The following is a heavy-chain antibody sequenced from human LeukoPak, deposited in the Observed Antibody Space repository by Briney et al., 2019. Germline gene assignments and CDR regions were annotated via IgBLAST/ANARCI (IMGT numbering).Heavy chain of an antibody. CDR3: AKENSGTYTFDH. CDR2: ISYSGGST. V-gene: IGHV3-23*01. J-gene: IGHJ4*02. D-gene: IGHD3-10*01. Sequence: GGSLRLSCAASGFTFSSYAATWVRQAPGKGLEWVSGISYSGGSTYYADSVEGRFTISRDNSRNTLYLQMNSLRAEDTAVYYCAKENSGTYTFDHWGQGTLVTVSS. CDR1: GFTFSSYA.